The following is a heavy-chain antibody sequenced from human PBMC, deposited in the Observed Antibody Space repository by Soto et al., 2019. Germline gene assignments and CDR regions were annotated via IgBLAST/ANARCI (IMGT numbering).Heavy chain of an antibody. V-gene: IGHV6-1*01. CDR1: GDSVSSHNAA. J-gene: IGHJ6*02. Sequence: SQTLSLTCAISGDSVSSHNAAWHWIRQSPSTELERQGRACYRYKWYNDYAVSLKSRIIINPDTSNNQFSLKLNSVTPEGSAVYYCARDENYDSSGYYYGMDVWGQGTTVTVSS. D-gene: IGHD3-22*01. CDR2: ACYRYKWYN. CDR3: ARDENYDSSGYYYGMDV.